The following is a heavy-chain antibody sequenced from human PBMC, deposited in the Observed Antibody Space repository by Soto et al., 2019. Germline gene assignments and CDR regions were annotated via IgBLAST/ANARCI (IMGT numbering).Heavy chain of an antibody. V-gene: IGHV4-31*03. CDR3: ARGYYCDSGGYLFDY. J-gene: IGHJ4*02. Sequence: PSETLSLTCSVSGGSVSSNIYYWTWIRQHPGKGPEWIGHIYYSGSTYYNPSLKSRVTISLDMSKNQFSLKLTSVSAADTAVYYCARGYYCDSGGYLFDYWGQGTLVTVSS. CDR1: GGSVSSNIYY. D-gene: IGHD3-22*01. CDR2: IYYSGST.